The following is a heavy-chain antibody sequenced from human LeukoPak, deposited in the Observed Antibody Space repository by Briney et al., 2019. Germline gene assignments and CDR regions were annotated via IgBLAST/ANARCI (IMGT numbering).Heavy chain of an antibody. Sequence: GGSLRLSCAASGFTFSNYWMSWVRQAPGKGLEWVANIKQHGSEKYYVDSVKGRFTISRDNAKNSLFLQMNSLRVEDTAVYYCARGRYYDSSGLLPADYWGQGTLVTVSS. V-gene: IGHV3-7*01. D-gene: IGHD3-22*01. CDR1: GFTFSNYW. CDR3: ARGRYYDSSGLLPADY. J-gene: IGHJ4*02. CDR2: IKQHGSEK.